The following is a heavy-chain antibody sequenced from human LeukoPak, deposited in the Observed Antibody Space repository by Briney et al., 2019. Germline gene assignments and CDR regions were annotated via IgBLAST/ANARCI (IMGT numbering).Heavy chain of an antibody. D-gene: IGHD3-10*01. V-gene: IGHV3-23*01. J-gene: IGHJ3*02. Sequence: GGSLRLSCAASGFTFSSYAMSWVRQAPGKGLEWVSAISGSGGSTCYADSVKGRFTISRDNSKNTLYLQMNSLRAEDTAVYYCAKVLRFYGSGSKDAFDIWGQGTMVTVSS. CDR1: GFTFSSYA. CDR3: AKVLRFYGSGSKDAFDI. CDR2: ISGSGGST.